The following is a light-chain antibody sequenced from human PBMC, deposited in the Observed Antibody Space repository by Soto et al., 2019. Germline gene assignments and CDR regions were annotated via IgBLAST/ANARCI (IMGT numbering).Light chain of an antibody. CDR2: EVT. CDR3: SSYTNINTRACV. J-gene: IGLJ1*01. Sequence: QSVLTQPASVSGSPGQSITISCTGTSGDIGSYNRVFWYQQHPGKAPTLIIYEVTDRPSGVSTRFSGSKSGNTASLTISGLQAEDEAEYYCSSYTNINTRACVFGTGTKVTVL. V-gene: IGLV2-14*01. CDR1: SGDIGSYNR.